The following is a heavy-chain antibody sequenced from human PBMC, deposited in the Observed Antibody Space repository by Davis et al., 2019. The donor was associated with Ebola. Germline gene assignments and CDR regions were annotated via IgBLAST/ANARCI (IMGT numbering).Heavy chain of an antibody. V-gene: IGHV4-34*01. D-gene: IGHD5-18*01. CDR3: ARRLHWFDP. J-gene: IGHJ5*02. CDR2: INHSGRT. Sequence: MPSETLSLTCAVYGGSFSGYYWTWIRQPPGKGLEWIGEINHSGRTNYNPSLKSRVTISVDTSKNQSSLKLNSVTAADTAVYYCARRLHWFDPWGQGTLVTVSS. CDR1: GGSFSGYY.